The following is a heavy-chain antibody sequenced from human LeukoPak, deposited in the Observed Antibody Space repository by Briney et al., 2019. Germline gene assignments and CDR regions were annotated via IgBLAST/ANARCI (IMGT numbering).Heavy chain of an antibody. J-gene: IGHJ4*02. Sequence: SETLSLTCTVSGGSISSYYWSWIRQPAGKGLEWIGRIYTSGSTNYNPSLKSRVTMSVDTSKNQFSLKLSSVTAADTAVYYCARDTRGYYDSSGYHDYWGQGTLVTVSS. CDR2: IYTSGST. CDR1: GGSISSYY. V-gene: IGHV4-4*07. D-gene: IGHD3-22*01. CDR3: ARDTRGYYDSSGYHDY.